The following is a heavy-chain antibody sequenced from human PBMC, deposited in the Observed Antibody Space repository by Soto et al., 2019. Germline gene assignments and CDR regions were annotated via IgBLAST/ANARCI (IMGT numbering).Heavy chain of an antibody. D-gene: IGHD2-15*01. V-gene: IGHV4-59*01. Sequence: SETLSLTCTVSGGSIRNVYWSWIRQAPGKGLXWXGXXXHXGXAXYXXXXKSRVTISVDTSKNQFSLSLDSVTAADTAVYFCARAHAPTLPFDSWGQGTLVTVSS. J-gene: IGHJ4*01. CDR2: XXHXGXA. CDR3: ARAHAPTLPFDS. CDR1: GGSIRNVY.